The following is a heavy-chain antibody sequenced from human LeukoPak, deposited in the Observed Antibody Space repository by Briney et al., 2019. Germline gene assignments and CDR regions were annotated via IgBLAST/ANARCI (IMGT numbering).Heavy chain of an antibody. CDR1: GFILSSYA. CDR2: IRGSGGST. Sequence: GGSLRLSCAAYGFILSSYAMRWVRQAPGKGLEWVSLIRGSGGSTYYADSVRGRFTISRDNSKNTLYLQMSSLRPDDTALYYCARDMSTSWASNFDYWGLGARVTVSS. V-gene: IGHV3-23*01. CDR3: ARDMSTSWASNFDY. J-gene: IGHJ4*02. D-gene: IGHD6-13*01.